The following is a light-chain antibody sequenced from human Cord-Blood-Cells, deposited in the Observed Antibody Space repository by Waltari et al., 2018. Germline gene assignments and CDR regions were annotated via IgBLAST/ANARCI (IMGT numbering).Light chain of an antibody. CDR1: SSDVGGSYY. Sequence: QSALTQPAPVSGSPGPSLTLSCTGTSSDVGGSYYLPWYQQHPGKAPKLMIYDVSNRPSGVSNRLSVSKSGNTASLTISGLQAEDEADYYCSSYTSSSTVFGGGTKLTVL. J-gene: IGLJ3*02. CDR3: SSYTSSSTV. CDR2: DVS. V-gene: IGLV2-14*01.